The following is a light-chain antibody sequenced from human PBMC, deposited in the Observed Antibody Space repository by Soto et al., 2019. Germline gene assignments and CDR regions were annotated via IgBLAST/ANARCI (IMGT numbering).Light chain of an antibody. V-gene: IGKV3-15*01. CDR2: GAS. CDR3: QQYNNWPPRFT. Sequence: EIVLTQSPGTLSLSPGERATLSCRASQSVSSNLAWYQQKPGQAPRLLIYGASTRATGIPARFSGSGSGTESTLTISSLQSEDFAVYYCQQYNNWPPRFTFGPGTKVDIK. J-gene: IGKJ3*01. CDR1: QSVSSN.